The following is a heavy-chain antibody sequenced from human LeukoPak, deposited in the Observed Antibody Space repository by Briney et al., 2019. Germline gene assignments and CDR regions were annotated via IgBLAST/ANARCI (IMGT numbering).Heavy chain of an antibody. CDR3: AKDLDDFWSGFSY. V-gene: IGHV3-23*01. D-gene: IGHD3-3*01. Sequence: GGSLRLSCAAPGFTFSSYAMSWVRQAPGKGLEWVSAISGSGGSTYYADSVKGRFTISRDNSKNTLYLQMNSLRAEDTAVYYCAKDLDDFWSGFSYWGQGTLVTVSS. J-gene: IGHJ4*02. CDR2: ISGSGGST. CDR1: GFTFSSYA.